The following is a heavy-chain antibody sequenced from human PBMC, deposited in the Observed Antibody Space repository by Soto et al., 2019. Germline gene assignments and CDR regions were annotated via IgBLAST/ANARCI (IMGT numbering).Heavy chain of an antibody. V-gene: IGHV4-39*02. CDR3: GRLAEAATGHTDFDF. D-gene: IGHD2-15*01. CDR2: IHSSGGT. Sequence: SETLSLTCTVSGASIKSSNYFRGWIRQPPGKGLEFVGSIHSSGGTYYNSSLKSRVTVSVDLSNSHFSLSLKSLTATDTAVYYCGRLAEAATGHTDFDFWGQGTLVAVSS. CDR1: GASIKSSNYF. J-gene: IGHJ4*02.